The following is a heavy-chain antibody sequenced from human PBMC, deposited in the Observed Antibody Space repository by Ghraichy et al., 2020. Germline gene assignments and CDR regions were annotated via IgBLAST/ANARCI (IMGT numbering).Heavy chain of an antibody. CDR3: ARLTMATTSPDY. CDR1: GYSFTSYW. V-gene: IGHV5-51*01. CDR2: IYPGDSDT. J-gene: IGHJ4*02. D-gene: IGHD5-24*01. Sequence: GTLNISCKGSGYSFTSYWIGWVRQMPGKGLEWMGIIYPGDSDTRYSPSFQGQVTISADKSISTAYLQWSSLKASDTAMYYCARLTMATTSPDYWGQGTLVTVSS.